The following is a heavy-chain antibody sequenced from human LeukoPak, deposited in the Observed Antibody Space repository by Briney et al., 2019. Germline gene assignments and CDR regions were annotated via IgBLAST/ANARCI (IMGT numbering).Heavy chain of an antibody. CDR1: GYTYINYA. D-gene: IGHD1-26*01. CDR2: IGTYNGNT. Sequence: GASVKVSCKASGYTYINYAISWVRQAPGQGLEWMGWIGTYNGNTKYAQEFQGRVTMTTDTSTSTGYMELRNLRSDDPAVYFGVREWDHTRMTFDIWGQGTMVTVSS. J-gene: IGHJ3*02. CDR3: VREWDHTRMTFDI. V-gene: IGHV1-18*01.